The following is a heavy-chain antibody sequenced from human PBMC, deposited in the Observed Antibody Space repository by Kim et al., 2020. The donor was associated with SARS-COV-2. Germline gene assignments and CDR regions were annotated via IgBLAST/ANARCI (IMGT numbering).Heavy chain of an antibody. V-gene: IGHV3-15*01. D-gene: IGHD2-2*01. Sequence: DYAAPVKGRFTISRDDSKNTLYLQMNSLKTEDTAVYYCTTLNADYIVVVYWGQGTLVTVSS. J-gene: IGHJ4*02. CDR3: TTLNADYIVVVY.